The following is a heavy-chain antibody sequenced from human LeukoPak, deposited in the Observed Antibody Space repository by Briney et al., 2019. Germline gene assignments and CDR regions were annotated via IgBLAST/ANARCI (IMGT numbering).Heavy chain of an antibody. D-gene: IGHD3-10*01. V-gene: IGHV3-30*02. CDR1: GFTFSSYG. CDR2: IRYDGSNK. CDR3: AAMVRGVIRNWFDP. J-gene: IGHJ5*02. Sequence: PGGSLRLSCAASGFTFSSYGMHWVRQAPGKGLEWVAFIRYDGSNKYYADSMKGRFTISRDNSKNTLYLQMNSLRAEDTAVYYCAAMVRGVIRNWFDPWGQGTLVTVSS.